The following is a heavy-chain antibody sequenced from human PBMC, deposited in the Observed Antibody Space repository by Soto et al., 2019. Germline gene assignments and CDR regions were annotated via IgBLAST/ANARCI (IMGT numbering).Heavy chain of an antibody. CDR1: GYTFTGYY. Sequence: ASVKVSCKASGYTFTGYYMHWVRQTPGQGLEWMGWINPNSGGTNYAQKFQGWVTMTRDTSISTAYMELSRLRSDDTAVYYCGRDQTKSGASIGYWGQGTLVTVSS. CDR2: INPNSGGT. D-gene: IGHD3-10*01. V-gene: IGHV1-2*04. CDR3: GRDQTKSGASIGY. J-gene: IGHJ4*02.